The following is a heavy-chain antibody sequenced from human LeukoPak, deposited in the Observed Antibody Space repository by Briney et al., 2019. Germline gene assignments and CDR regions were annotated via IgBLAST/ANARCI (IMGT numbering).Heavy chain of an antibody. V-gene: IGHV3-23*01. J-gene: IGHJ6*03. Sequence: PGGSLRLSCAASGFTFSSYAMSWVRQAPGKGLEWVSAISGSGGSTYYADSVKGRFTISRDNSKNTLYLQMNSLRAEDTAVYYCALIPYDFWSGFLTTLYYMDVWGKGTTVTVSS. CDR3: ALIPYDFWSGFLTTLYYMDV. CDR2: ISGSGGST. CDR1: GFTFSSYA. D-gene: IGHD3-3*01.